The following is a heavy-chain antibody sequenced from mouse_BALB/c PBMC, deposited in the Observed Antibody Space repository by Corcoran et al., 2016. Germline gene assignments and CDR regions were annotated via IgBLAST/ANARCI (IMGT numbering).Heavy chain of an antibody. Sequence: EVQLQQSGPELVKPGASVKMSCKASGYTFTSYVMHWVKQKPGQGLEWIGYINPYNDGTKYNEKFKGKATLTSDKSSSTAYMELSSLTSEESAVYYCAKIYYYGSSYAMDYWGQGTSVTVSS. V-gene: IGHV1S136*01. D-gene: IGHD1-1*01. CDR2: INPYNDGT. CDR3: AKIYYYGSSYAMDY. CDR1: GYTFTSYV. J-gene: IGHJ4*01.